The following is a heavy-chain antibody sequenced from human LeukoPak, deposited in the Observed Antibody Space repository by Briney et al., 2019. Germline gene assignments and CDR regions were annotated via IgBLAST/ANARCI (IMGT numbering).Heavy chain of an antibody. Sequence: SSETLSLTCAVYGGSFSGYYWSWIRQPPGKGLEWIGEINHSGSTNYNPSLKSRVTISVDTSKNQFSLKLSSVTAADTAVYYCARAIRITMVRGVIITSRIGNWFDPWGQGTLVTVSS. CDR3: ARAIRITMVRGVIITSRIGNWFDP. V-gene: IGHV4-34*01. J-gene: IGHJ5*02. CDR2: INHSGST. D-gene: IGHD3-10*01. CDR1: GGSFSGYY.